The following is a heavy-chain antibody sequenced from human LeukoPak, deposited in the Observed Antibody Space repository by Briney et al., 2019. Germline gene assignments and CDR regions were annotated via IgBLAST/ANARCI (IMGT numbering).Heavy chain of an antibody. CDR2: ISGGSRTI. CDR1: GFAFSDYY. J-gene: IGHJ4*02. V-gene: IGHV3-11*01. Sequence: PGGSLRLSLAASGFAFSDYYMSWIRQAPGKGLEWLSSISGGSRTINYADSVKGRFTTSRDNAKNSLYLQLNSLRADDTAVYYCARAGQSDYWGQGTLVTVSS. CDR3: ARAGQSDY.